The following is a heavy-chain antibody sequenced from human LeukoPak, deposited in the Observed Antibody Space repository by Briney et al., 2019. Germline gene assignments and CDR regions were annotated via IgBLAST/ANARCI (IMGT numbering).Heavy chain of an antibody. CDR1: GFTFSSYS. Sequence: GGSLRLSCAASGFTFSSYSMNWVRQAPGKGLEWVSSISSSSSYIYYADSVKGRFTISRDNAKNSLYLQMNSLRAEDTAVYYCARDSRSEYYYGSGSSDWFDPWSQGTLVTVSS. V-gene: IGHV3-21*01. CDR2: ISSSSSYI. CDR3: ARDSRSEYYYGSGSSDWFDP. J-gene: IGHJ5*02. D-gene: IGHD3-10*01.